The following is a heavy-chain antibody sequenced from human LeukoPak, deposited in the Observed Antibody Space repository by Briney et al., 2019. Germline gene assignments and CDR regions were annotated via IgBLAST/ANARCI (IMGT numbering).Heavy chain of an antibody. CDR3: AKDEVPAAGQYYYYYYMDV. CDR1: GFTFSSYG. V-gene: IGHV3-30*02. J-gene: IGHJ6*03. CDR2: MRYDGSNK. Sequence: GGSLRLSCAASGFTFSSYGMHWVRQAPGKGLEWVAFMRYDGSNKYYADSVKGRFTISRDNSKNTLYLQMNSLRAEDTAVYYCAKDEVPAAGQYYYYYYMDVWGKGTTVTISS. D-gene: IGHD2-2*01.